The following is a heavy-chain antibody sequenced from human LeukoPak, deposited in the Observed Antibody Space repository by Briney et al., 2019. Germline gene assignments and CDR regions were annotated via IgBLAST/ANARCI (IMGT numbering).Heavy chain of an antibody. CDR3: ARLPGDAFDI. J-gene: IGHJ3*02. CDR1: GGSFSGYY. CDR2: INHSGST. V-gene: IGHV4-34*01. Sequence: PSETLSLTCAVYGGSFSGYYWSWIRQPPGKGLEWIGEINHSGSTNYNPSLKSRVTISVDTSKNQFSLKLSSVTAADTAVYYCARLPGDAFDIWGQGTMVTVSS.